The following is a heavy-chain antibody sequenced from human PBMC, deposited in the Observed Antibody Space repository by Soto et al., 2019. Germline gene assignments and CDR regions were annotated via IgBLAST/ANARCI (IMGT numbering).Heavy chain of an antibody. D-gene: IGHD3-10*01. V-gene: IGHV3-23*01. Sequence: EVQLLESGGDLVQPGGSLRLSCAASGFTFSDRAMTWVRQAPGKGLEWVSALTPRGFNTYYTDSVRGRFTIYGDNSRNTLYLEMKSLRAEDTAPYYCAVSNYHGSGSPYDYWGQGTLVAVSS. J-gene: IGHJ4*02. CDR3: AVSNYHGSGSPYDY. CDR2: LTPRGFNT. CDR1: GFTFSDRA.